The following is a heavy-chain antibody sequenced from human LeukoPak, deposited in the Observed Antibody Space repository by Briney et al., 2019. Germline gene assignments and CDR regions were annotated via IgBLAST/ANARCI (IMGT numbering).Heavy chain of an antibody. CDR2: MNPNSGNT. CDR3: ARLSTTVTNDY. V-gene: IGHV1-8*01. D-gene: IGHD4-17*01. Sequence: VASVKVSCKASGYTFTSYDINWVRQATGQGLEWMGWMNPNSGNTGYAQKFQGRVTMTRNTSISTAYMELSRLRSDDTAVYYCARLSTTVTNDYWGQGTLVTVSS. J-gene: IGHJ4*02. CDR1: GYTFTSYD.